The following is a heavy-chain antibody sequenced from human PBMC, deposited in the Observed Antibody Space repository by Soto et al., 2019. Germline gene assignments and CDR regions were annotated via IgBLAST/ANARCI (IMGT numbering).Heavy chain of an antibody. CDR1: GGTFSSYS. V-gene: IGHV1-69*18. D-gene: IGHD2-2*01. J-gene: IGHJ6*02. CDR3: ARAVVLTFSRFYDVDV. CDR2: LIPMFGTT. Sequence: QVQLVQSGAEVKTPGSSVKVSCEASGGTFSSYSINWVRQAPGQGLEWMGRLIPMFGTTDYAQRFQGRVTFIADESTSTASMEVTNLTSEDTAVYYCARAVVLTFSRFYDVDVWGQGTTVTVSS.